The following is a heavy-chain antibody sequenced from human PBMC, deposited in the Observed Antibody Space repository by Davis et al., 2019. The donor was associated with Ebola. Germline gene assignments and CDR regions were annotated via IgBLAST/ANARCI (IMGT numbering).Heavy chain of an antibody. CDR2: INAGNGDT. D-gene: IGHD3-3*01. Sequence: ASVKVSCKTSGYTFTNYAIHWVRQAPGQRLEWMGWINAGNGDTKYSQNFQGRVTFTRDTPASTAYMELRSLRSDDTAVYYCARDLGYDFWSGYLPFDYWGQGTLVTVSS. CDR1: GYTFTNYA. J-gene: IGHJ4*02. V-gene: IGHV1-3*01. CDR3: ARDLGYDFWSGYLPFDY.